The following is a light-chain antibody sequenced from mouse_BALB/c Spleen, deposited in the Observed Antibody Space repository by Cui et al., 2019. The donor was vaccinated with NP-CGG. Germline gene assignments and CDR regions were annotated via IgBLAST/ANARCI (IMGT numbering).Light chain of an antibody. CDR3: HQYHRSPFT. Sequence: QIVLTQSPAIMSASLGERVTMTCTANSSVSSSYLHWYQQKPGSSPKLWIYSTSNLASGVPPRFSGSGSGTSYSLTISSMEAEDAATYYCHQYHRSPFTFGGGTKLEI. CDR1: SSVSSSY. V-gene: IGKV4-74*01. J-gene: IGKJ2*01. CDR2: STS.